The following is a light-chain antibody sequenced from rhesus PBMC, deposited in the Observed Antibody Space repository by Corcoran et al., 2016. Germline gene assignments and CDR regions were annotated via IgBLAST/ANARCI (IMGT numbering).Light chain of an antibody. V-gene: IGKV1-28*02. CDR3: LQHNSYPFT. J-gene: IGKJ3*01. CDR2: DES. CDR1: QGIRSY. Sequence: DIQMTQSPSSLSASVGDTVTITCRASQGIRSYLNWFQQKPGKAPKLLIDDESSLERGVPSRFSGSGSGTEFTLTISSLQPEDFATYYCLQHNSYPFTFGPGTKLDIK.